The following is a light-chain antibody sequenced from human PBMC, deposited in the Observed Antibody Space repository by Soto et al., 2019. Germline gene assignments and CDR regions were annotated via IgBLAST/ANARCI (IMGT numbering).Light chain of an antibody. CDR2: EVT. Sequence: QSALTQPPSASGSPGQSVTISCTGTSSDVGGYNYVSWYQHHPGKAPKLMIYEVTKRPSGVPDRFSGSKSGNTASLTVSGLQAEDEADYYCGSYAGGSNNVIFGGGTKLTVL. J-gene: IGLJ2*01. V-gene: IGLV2-8*01. CDR3: GSYAGGSNNVI. CDR1: SSDVGGYNY.